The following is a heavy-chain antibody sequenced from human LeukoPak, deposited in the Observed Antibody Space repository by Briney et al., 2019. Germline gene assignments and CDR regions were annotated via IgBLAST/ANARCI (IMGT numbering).Heavy chain of an antibody. V-gene: IGHV3-48*03. CDR3: ARERPFRSGYYRSAAFDI. J-gene: IGHJ3*02. CDR2: ISSSRSTI. Sequence: GGSLRLSCAASGFTFSSYEMNWVRQAPGKGLEWVSYISSSRSTIYYADSVKGRFTISRDNAKNSLYLQMNSLRAEDTAVYYCARERPFRSGYYRSAAFDIWGQGTMVTVSS. D-gene: IGHD3-22*01. CDR1: GFTFSSYE.